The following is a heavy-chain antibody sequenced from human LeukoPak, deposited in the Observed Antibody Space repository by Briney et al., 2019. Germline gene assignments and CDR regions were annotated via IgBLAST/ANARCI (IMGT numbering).Heavy chain of an antibody. D-gene: IGHD3-10*01. CDR2: IYYSGST. CDR3: ARQYYGSGSYFALSYYFDY. CDR1: GGSISSSSYY. V-gene: IGHV4-39*01. Sequence: SETLSLTCTVSGGSISSSSYYWGWIRQPPGKGLEWIGSIYYSGSTYYNPSLKSRVTISVDTSKNQFSLKLSSVTAADTAVYYCARQYYGSGSYFALSYYFDYWGQGTPVTVSS. J-gene: IGHJ4*02.